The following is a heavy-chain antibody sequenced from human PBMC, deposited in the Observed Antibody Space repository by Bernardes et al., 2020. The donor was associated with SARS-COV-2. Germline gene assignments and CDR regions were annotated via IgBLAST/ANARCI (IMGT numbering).Heavy chain of an antibody. V-gene: IGHV4-59*08. CDR1: GGSISSYY. CDR3: ARSSSGWYSPDYFDY. D-gene: IGHD6-19*01. Sequence: SETLSLTCTVSGGSISSYYWSWIRQPPGKGLEWIGYIYYSGSTNYNPSLKSRVTISVDTSKNQFSLKLSSVTAADTAVYYCARSSSGWYSPDYFDYWGQGTLVTVSS. CDR2: IYYSGST. J-gene: IGHJ4*02.